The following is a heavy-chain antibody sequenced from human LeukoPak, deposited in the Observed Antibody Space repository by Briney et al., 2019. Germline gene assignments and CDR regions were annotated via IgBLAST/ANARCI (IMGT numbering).Heavy chain of an antibody. CDR3: ARWYPSRYAFDI. CDR2: IYHSGST. D-gene: IGHD1-14*01. Sequence: PSETLSLTCAVSGGSISSSNWWSWVRQPPGKGLEWIGEIYHSGSTNHNPSLKSRVTISVDKSKNQFSLKLSSVTAADTAVYYCARWYPSRYAFDIWGQGTMVTVSS. V-gene: IGHV4-4*02. J-gene: IGHJ3*02. CDR1: GGSISSSNW.